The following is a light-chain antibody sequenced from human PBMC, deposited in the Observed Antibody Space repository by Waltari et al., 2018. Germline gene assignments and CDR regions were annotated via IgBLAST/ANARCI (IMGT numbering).Light chain of an antibody. Sequence: QSALTQSASVSGSPGQSITISCIGTSSDIGSYSLVSWYQQHPGKAPKLIIYEVNNRPSWLSIRFSGSKSGTTTSLTISVLQAEDEAEYDCCSYAVTVTPGVFGGGTKLTVL. V-gene: IGLV2-23*02. J-gene: IGLJ3*02. CDR3: CSYAVTVTPGV. CDR1: SSDIGSYSL. CDR2: EVN.